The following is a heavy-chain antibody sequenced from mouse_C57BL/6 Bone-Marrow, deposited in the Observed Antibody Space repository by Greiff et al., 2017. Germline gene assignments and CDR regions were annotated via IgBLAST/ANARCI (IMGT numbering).Heavy chain of an antibody. Sequence: QVQLKQSGAELARPGASVKLSCKASGYTFTSYGISWVKQRTGQGLEWIGEIYPRSGNTYYNEKFKGKATLTADKSSSTAYMELRSLTSEDSAVYFCAIYYGNAWFAYWGQGTLVTVSA. CDR3: AIYYGNAWFAY. D-gene: IGHD2-1*01. J-gene: IGHJ3*01. CDR1: GYTFTSYG. V-gene: IGHV1-81*01. CDR2: IYPRSGNT.